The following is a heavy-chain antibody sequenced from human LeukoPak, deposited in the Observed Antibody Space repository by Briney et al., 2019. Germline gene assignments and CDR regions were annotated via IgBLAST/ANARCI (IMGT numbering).Heavy chain of an antibody. CDR3: ARADWYDFWSGYFDY. CDR1: GGSFSGYY. Sequence: PSETLSLTCAVYGGSFSGYYWSWIRQPPGKGLEWIGEINHSGSTNYNPSLKSRVTISVDTSKNQFSLKLSSVTAADTAVYYCARADWYDFWSGYFDYWGQGTLVTVSS. CDR2: INHSGST. V-gene: IGHV4-34*01. J-gene: IGHJ4*02. D-gene: IGHD3-3*01.